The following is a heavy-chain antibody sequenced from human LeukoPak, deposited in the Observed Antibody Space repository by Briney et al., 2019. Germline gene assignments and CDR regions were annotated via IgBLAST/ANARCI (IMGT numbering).Heavy chain of an antibody. CDR3: TTGPSYGYEW. J-gene: IGHJ4*02. CDR2: ISGDGSRT. Sequence: GGSLRLSCVASGFALSTYWMDWVRQAPGKGPVWISHISGDGSRTSYADSVKGRFTIFRDNAKNTLYLQMNSLRAEDTGIYYCTTGPSYGYEWWGQGTVVTVSS. D-gene: IGHD3-16*01. V-gene: IGHV3-74*01. CDR1: GFALSTYW.